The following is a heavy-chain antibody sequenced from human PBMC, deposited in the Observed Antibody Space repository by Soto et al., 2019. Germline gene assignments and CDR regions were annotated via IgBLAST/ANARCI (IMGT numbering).Heavy chain of an antibody. D-gene: IGHD5-12*01. CDR2: IYYSGST. CDR1: GVSISGGDYY. J-gene: IGHJ3*02. Sequence: ETLSLTCPGSGVSISGGDYYWSWIRQPPGKGLEWSGYIYYSGSTNYNPSLKSRVTISVDTSKNQFSLKLRSVTAADTAVYYCARERTMATIEIGWAFDIWGQGTMVTV. V-gene: IGHV4-61*08. CDR3: ARERTMATIEIGWAFDI.